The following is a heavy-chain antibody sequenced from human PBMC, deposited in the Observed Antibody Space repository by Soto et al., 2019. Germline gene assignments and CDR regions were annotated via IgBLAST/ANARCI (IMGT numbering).Heavy chain of an antibody. D-gene: IGHD2-2*01. Sequence: SVKVSCKASGGTFSSYAISWVRQAPGQGLEWMGGIIPIFGIANYAQKFQGRVTITADKSTSTAYMELSSLRSEDTAVYYCARTPGVPAAHYYYYGMDVWGQGTTVTASS. CDR2: IIPIFGIA. J-gene: IGHJ6*02. CDR1: GGTFSSYA. CDR3: ARTPGVPAAHYYYYGMDV. V-gene: IGHV1-69*10.